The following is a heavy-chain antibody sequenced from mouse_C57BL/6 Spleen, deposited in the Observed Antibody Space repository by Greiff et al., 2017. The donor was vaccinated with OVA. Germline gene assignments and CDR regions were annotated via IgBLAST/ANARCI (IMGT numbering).Heavy chain of an antibody. Sequence: EVKLVESGGGLVQPGGSLKLSCAASGFTFSDYGMAWVRQAPRKGPEWVAFISNLAYSIYYADTLTGRFTISRENAKNTLYLEMSSLRSEDTAMYYCARSAYDYGSFAYWGQGTLVTVSA. J-gene: IGHJ3*01. D-gene: IGHD2-4*01. V-gene: IGHV5-15*01. CDR2: ISNLAYSI. CDR1: GFTFSDYG. CDR3: ARSAYDYGSFAY.